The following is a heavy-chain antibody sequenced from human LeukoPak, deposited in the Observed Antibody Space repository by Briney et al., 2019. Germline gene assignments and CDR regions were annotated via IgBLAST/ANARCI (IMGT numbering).Heavy chain of an antibody. CDR3: AREKPMIVVVNDAFDI. V-gene: IGHV4-38-2*02. D-gene: IGHD3-22*01. J-gene: IGHJ3*02. CDR1: GYSISSGYY. CDR2: IYHSGST. Sequence: SETLSLTCAVSGYSISSGYYWGWIRQPPGKGLEWIGSIYHSGSTYYNPSLKSRVTISVDTSKNQFSLKLSSVTAADTAVYYCAREKPMIVVVNDAFDIWGQGTMVTASS.